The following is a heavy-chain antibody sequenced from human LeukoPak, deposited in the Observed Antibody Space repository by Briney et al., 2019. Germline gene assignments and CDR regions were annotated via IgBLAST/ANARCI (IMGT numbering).Heavy chain of an antibody. V-gene: IGHV1-2*02. J-gene: IGHJ3*02. CDR2: FNPDRGDY. D-gene: IGHD3-3*01. CDR1: GYSFTGYY. CDR3: ARARIIGVEVAPMSDAHEI. Sequence: GASVKVSCKASGYSFTGYYMHWVRQAPGQGLEWMGWFNPDRGDYYCAQKFLGRVAMTRDMSISTAFMELSGLTSNNTAVYYCARARIIGVEVAPMSDAHEIWGQGTMVIVSS.